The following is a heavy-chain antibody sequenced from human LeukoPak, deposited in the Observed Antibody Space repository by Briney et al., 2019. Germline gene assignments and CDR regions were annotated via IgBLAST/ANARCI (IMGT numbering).Heavy chain of an antibody. V-gene: IGHV3-23*01. CDR2: ISGSGGST. CDR3: AKAGGVYYGSGSYYILDY. D-gene: IGHD3-10*01. J-gene: IGHJ4*02. Sequence: GGPLRLSCAASGFTFSSYAMSWVRQAPGKGLEWVSAISGSGGSTYYADSVKGRFTISRDNSKNTLYLQMNSLRAEDTAVYYCAKAGGVYYGSGSYYILDYWGQGTLVTVSS. CDR1: GFTFSSYA.